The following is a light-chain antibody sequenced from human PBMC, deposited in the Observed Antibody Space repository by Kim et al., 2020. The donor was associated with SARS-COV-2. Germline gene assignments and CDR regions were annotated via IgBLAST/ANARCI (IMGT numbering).Light chain of an antibody. V-gene: IGLV3-21*04. CDR2: HDS. J-gene: IGLJ2*01. CDR3: QAWDSSSAHPV. CDR1: NIGSKS. Sequence: SYELTQPPSVSVSPGKTARITCGGNNIGSKSVHWYQQKPGQAPVLVIYHDSDRPSGIPERFSGSNSGNTATLTISRIEAGDEADYYCQAWDSSSAHPVFG.